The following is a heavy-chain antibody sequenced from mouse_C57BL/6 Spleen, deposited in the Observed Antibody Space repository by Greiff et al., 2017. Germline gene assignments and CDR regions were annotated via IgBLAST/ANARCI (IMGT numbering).Heavy chain of an antibody. CDR2: IYPSDSET. CDR3: ATMVTTGYAMGG. J-gene: IGHJ4*01. Sequence: QVQLQQPGAELVRPGSSVKLSCKASGYTFTSYWMDWVKQRPGQGLEWIGNIYPSDSETHYNQKFKDKATLTVDKSSSTAYMQLSSLTSEDSAVYYCATMVTTGYAMGGWGQGTSVTVAS. CDR1: GYTFTSYW. V-gene: IGHV1-61*01. D-gene: IGHD2-2*01.